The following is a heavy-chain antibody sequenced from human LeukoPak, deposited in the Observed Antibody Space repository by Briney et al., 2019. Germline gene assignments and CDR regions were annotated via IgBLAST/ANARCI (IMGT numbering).Heavy chain of an antibody. CDR3: ARELPYYYGSGGDYYGMDV. V-gene: IGHV1-2*02. D-gene: IGHD3-10*01. CDR1: GYTFTGYY. CDR2: INPNSGGT. Sequence: GAPVKVSCKASGYTFTGYYMHWVRQAPGQGLEWMGWINPNSGGTNYAQKFQGRVTMTRDTFISTAYMELSRLRSDDTAVYYCARELPYYYGSGGDYYGMDVWGQGTTVTDYS. J-gene: IGHJ6*02.